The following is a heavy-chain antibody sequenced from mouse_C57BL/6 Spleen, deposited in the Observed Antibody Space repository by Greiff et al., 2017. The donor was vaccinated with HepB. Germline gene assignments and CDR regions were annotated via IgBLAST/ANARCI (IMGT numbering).Heavy chain of an antibody. CDR1: GFSLTSYG. D-gene: IGHD1-1*01. CDR2: IWSGGST. Sequence: QVQLQQSGPGLVQPSQRLSITCTVSGFSLTSYGVHWVRQSPGKGLEWLGVIWSGGSTDYNAAFISSLSISKDNSKSQVFFKMNSLQADDTAIFYCARNYPITTVVHWYFDVWGTGTTVTVSS. CDR3: ARNYPITTVVHWYFDV. J-gene: IGHJ1*03. V-gene: IGHV2-2*01.